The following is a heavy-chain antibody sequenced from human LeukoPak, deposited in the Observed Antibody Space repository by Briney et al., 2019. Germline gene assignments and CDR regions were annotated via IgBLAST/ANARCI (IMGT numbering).Heavy chain of an antibody. J-gene: IGHJ3*02. D-gene: IGHD3-16*02. Sequence: GGSLRLSCAASGFTVSSNYMSWVRQAPGKGLEWVSFIYSGGSTYYADSVKGRFTISRDNSKNTLYLQMNSMRAEDTAVYYCARDRDSTFGGVIAPDWGAFDIWGQGTMVTVSS. CDR2: IYSGGST. CDR3: ARDRDSTFGGVIAPDWGAFDI. V-gene: IGHV3-66*01. CDR1: GFTVSSNY.